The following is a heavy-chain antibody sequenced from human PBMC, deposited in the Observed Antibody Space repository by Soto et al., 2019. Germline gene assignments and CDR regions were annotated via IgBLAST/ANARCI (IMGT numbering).Heavy chain of an antibody. Sequence: GGSLRLSCVASGFSLSDYAVNWVRPAPGKGLEWVSFISSDSRTIYYADSVEGRFTVSRDNARNSVSLQMDSLRDEDAAVYYCARIKLVEWFFINVDVYDMDVWGQGTPVTVS. D-gene: IGHD3-3*01. V-gene: IGHV3-48*02. J-gene: IGHJ6*02. CDR2: ISSDSRTI. CDR3: ARIKLVEWFFINVDVYDMDV. CDR1: GFSLSDYA.